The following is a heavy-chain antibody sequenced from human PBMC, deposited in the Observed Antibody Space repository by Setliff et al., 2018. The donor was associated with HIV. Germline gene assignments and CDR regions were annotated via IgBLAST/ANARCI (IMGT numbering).Heavy chain of an antibody. CDR3: VRNTVGATMWFDP. CDR2: IYISGST. D-gene: IGHD1-26*01. CDR1: GGSISSGSYY. Sequence: SETLSLTCTVSGGSISSGSYYWSWIRQPAGKGLEWIGHIYISGSTNYNPSFNSRVTMSVDTSKNQFSLKLSSVTAADTAVYYCVRNTVGATMWFDPWGQGTLVTVSS. V-gene: IGHV4-61*10. J-gene: IGHJ5*02.